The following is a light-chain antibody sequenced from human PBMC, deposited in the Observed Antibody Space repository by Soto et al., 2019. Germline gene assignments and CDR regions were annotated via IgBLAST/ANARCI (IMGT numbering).Light chain of an antibody. CDR2: AAS. CDR1: QGISSY. Sequence: KSQDASLVFESTGARGTISCRASQGISSYLAWYQQKPGRAPKLLIYAASTLQSGVPSRFSGSGSGTDFTLTISCLRSEDFATYYCQQYYIYPLTFGGGTKVDIK. CDR3: QQYYIYPLT. V-gene: IGKV1-8*01. J-gene: IGKJ4*01.